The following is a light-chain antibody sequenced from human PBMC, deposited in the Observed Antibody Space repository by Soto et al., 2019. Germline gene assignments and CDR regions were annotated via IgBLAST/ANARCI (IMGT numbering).Light chain of an antibody. V-gene: IGKV1-5*01. CDR1: QSISSW. J-gene: IGKJ1*01. CDR3: QQYNSYPWT. CDR2: DAS. Sequence: DIQMTQSPSTLSASVGDRVTITCRASQSISSWLAWYQQKPGKAPKLLIYDASSLESGVPSRFSGSGSGTEFTLTISSLQPDDFATYYCQQYNSYPWTCGQGPKVEI.